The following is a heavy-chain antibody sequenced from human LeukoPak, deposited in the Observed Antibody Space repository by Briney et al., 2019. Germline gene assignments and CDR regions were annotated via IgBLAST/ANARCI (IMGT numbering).Heavy chain of an antibody. CDR2: ISSSGTYV. CDR1: GFTFSSYS. D-gene: IGHD3-10*01. V-gene: IGHV3-21*04. Sequence: GGSLRLSCAASGFTFSSYSMNWVRQAPGKGLEWVSSISSSGTYVYYADSVKGRFTISRDNAKNALYMQMNSLRAEDTAVYYCAKERGPRQALDYWGQGTLVTVSS. CDR3: AKERGPRQALDY. J-gene: IGHJ4*02.